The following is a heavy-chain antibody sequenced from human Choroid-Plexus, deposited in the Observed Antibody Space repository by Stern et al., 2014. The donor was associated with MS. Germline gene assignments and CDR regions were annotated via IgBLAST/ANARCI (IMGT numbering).Heavy chain of an antibody. J-gene: IGHJ4*02. D-gene: IGHD3-22*01. CDR3: ARGPPDYYDSSGYYTY. CDR1: GGSISSGGYY. V-gene: IGHV4-31*03. Sequence: QVQLQESGPGLVKPSQTLSLTCTVSGGSISSGGYYWSWIRQHPGKGLEWIGYIYYRGSTYYNPSLKSRVSISVDTSKNQFSLKLSSVTAADTAVYYCARGPPDYYDSSGYYTYWGQGTLVTVSS. CDR2: IYYRGST.